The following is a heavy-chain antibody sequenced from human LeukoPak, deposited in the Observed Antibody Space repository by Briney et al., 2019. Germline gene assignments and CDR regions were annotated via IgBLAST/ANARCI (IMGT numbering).Heavy chain of an antibody. CDR1: GGSISSSSYY. Sequence: SETLSLTCTVSGGSISSSSYYWGWIRQPPGKGLEWIGSIYYSGSTYYNPSLKSRVTISVDTSKNQFSLKLSSVTAADTAVYYCARLDYGDRDYWGQGTLVTVSS. J-gene: IGHJ4*02. D-gene: IGHD4-17*01. CDR3: ARLDYGDRDY. CDR2: IYYSGST. V-gene: IGHV4-39*07.